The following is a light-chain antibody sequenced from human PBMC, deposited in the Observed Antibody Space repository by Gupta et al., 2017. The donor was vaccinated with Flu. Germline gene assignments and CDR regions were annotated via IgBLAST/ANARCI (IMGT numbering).Light chain of an antibody. V-gene: IGKV4-1*01. CDR1: QSVLYSSNNKNY. Sequence: DIVMTQSPDSLAVSLGERATINCKSSQSVLYSSNNKNYLAWYQQKPGQPPKLLIYWASTRESGVPDRFSGSRSGTDFTLTISSLQAEDVAVYYCQQDYSTSYIFGQGTKMEIK. J-gene: IGKJ2*01. CDR2: WAS. CDR3: QQDYSTSYI.